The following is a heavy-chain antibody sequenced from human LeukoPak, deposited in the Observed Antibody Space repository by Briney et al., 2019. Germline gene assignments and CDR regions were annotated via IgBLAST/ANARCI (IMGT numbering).Heavy chain of an antibody. CDR1: GFILSSYT. J-gene: IGHJ5*02. CDR2: IYYSGTT. V-gene: IGHV4-39*07. Sequence: PGGSLRLSCAASGFILSSYTMNWVRQPPGKGLEWIGSIYYSGTTHYSPSLESRVTISVDTSKNQFSLKLASVTAADTAIYYCAKGAGGFSYYNWFDPWGQGTLVTVSS. D-gene: IGHD5-18*01. CDR3: AKGAGGFSYYNWFDP.